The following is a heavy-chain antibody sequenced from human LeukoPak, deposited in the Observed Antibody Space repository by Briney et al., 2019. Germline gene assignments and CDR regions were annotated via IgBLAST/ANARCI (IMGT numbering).Heavy chain of an antibody. Sequence: GWSLRLSCSASAFTFSVYWMTWVRQDPAKGLEWVATIKEDGSDKYYVDSVRGRFTISRDNAENSLYLQMNSLTAEDTALYYCVRDGIRDIPGIITIRYDYWGQGTLVTVSS. J-gene: IGHJ4*02. CDR3: VRDGIRDIPGIITIRYDY. V-gene: IGHV3-7*05. CDR1: AFTFSVYW. D-gene: IGHD3-10*01. CDR2: IKEDGSDK.